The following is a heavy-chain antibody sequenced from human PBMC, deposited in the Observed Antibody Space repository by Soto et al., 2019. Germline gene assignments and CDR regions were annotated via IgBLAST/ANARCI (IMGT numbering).Heavy chain of an antibody. D-gene: IGHD4-17*01. Sequence: GGSLRLSCAASGFTFNTCAMHWVRQAPGKGLEWVALISYDASHTDYADSVKGRFTISRDSSDNTLSLIMNSLRPEDTAVYYCASDTVLTGMFDFWGQGTLVTVSS. V-gene: IGHV3-30*03. CDR3: ASDTVLTGMFDF. CDR1: GFTFNTCA. CDR2: ISYDASHT. J-gene: IGHJ4*02.